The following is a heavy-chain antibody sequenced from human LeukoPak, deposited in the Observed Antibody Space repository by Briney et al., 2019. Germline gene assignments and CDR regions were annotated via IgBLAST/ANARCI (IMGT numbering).Heavy chain of an antibody. Sequence: PGGSLRLSCAASGFTVSSNYMSWVRQAPGKGLEWVSAITGSGGRPYYADSVKGRFTISRDNSKTTLYLQMNSLRAEDTAVYYCAKNVWGTSPYYFDDWGQGTLVTVSS. CDR2: ITGSGGRP. CDR1: GFTVSSNY. V-gene: IGHV3-23*01. J-gene: IGHJ4*02. CDR3: AKNVWGTSPYYFDD. D-gene: IGHD3-16*01.